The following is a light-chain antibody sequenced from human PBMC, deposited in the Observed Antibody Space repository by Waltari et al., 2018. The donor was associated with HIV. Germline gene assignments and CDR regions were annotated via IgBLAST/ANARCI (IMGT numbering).Light chain of an antibody. CDR3: ASWDDKLSHWV. V-gene: IGLV1-47*01. CDR1: NSNVGNNF. Sequence: QSVLTQSPSASKTPGQRVLMSCSGTNSNVGNNFVSWFQQVPGGAPKLVIYRNDRGPSGVPDLFSAAKSGSSASLAISGLQSDDEADYFCASWDDKLSHWVFGGGTKLTV. CDR2: RND. J-gene: IGLJ3*02.